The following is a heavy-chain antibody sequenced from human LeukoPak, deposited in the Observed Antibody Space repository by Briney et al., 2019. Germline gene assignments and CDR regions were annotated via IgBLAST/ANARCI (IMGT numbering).Heavy chain of an antibody. D-gene: IGHD1-26*01. CDR3: ARVNGGSFDLAYYGMDV. Sequence: GGSLRLSCAASGFTFSSYAMSWVRQAPGKGLVWVSRINSDGSSTSYADSVKGRFTISRDNAKNTLYLQMNSLRAEDTAVYYCARVNGGSFDLAYYGMDVWGQGTTVTVSS. J-gene: IGHJ6*02. CDR1: GFTFSSYA. CDR2: INSDGSST. V-gene: IGHV3-74*01.